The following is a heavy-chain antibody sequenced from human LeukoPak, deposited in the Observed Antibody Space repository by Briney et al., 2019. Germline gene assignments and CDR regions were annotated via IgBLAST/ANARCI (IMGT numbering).Heavy chain of an antibody. J-gene: IGHJ6*03. CDR2: IYTSGST. D-gene: IGHD4-17*01. V-gene: IGHV4-61*02. Sequence: SETLSHTCTVSGGSISSGSYYWSWIRQPAGKGLEWIGRIYTSGSTNYNPSLKSRITISVDPSKNQFSLKLNSVTAADTAVYYCARDGDPYYYYMDVWGKGTTVTISS. CDR1: GGSISSGSYY. CDR3: ARDGDPYYYYMDV.